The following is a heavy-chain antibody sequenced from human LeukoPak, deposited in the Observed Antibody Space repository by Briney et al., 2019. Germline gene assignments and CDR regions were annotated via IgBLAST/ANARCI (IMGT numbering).Heavy chain of an antibody. V-gene: IGHV5-51*01. J-gene: IGHJ5*02. CDR2: IYPGDSDT. Sequence: GESLKISCQGSGYSFTTYWIGWVRQMPGKGLEWMGIIYPGDSDTRYSPSFQGQVTISADKSISTAYLQWSSLKASDTAMYYCARSPMALSGWFDPWGQGTLVTVSS. D-gene: IGHD3-3*01. CDR3: ARSPMALSGWFDP. CDR1: GYSFTTYW.